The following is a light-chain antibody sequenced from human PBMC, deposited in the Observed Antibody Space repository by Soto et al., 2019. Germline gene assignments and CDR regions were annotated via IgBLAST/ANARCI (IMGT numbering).Light chain of an antibody. CDR2: GAS. CDR3: QQYGRSPPRT. Sequence: EIVLTQSPGTLSLSPGERATLSCTASQSVNYVAWYQQKAGQGPRLLIYGASNRATGIPDRFSASGSGTDFTLTISRLKPEDSAVYYCQQYGRSPPRTFGQGTKLEIK. J-gene: IGKJ2*01. V-gene: IGKV3-20*01. CDR1: QSVNY.